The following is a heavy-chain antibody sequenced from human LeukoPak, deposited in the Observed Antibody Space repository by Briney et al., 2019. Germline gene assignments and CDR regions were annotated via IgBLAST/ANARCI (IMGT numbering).Heavy chain of an antibody. D-gene: IGHD6-19*01. CDR2: ITDSGGST. Sequence: SGGSLRLSCAASGFTVSSNYMTWVRQAPGKGLEWVSSITDSGGSTYYADSVKGRFTISRDNSKNTLYLQMNSLRAEDTAIYYCADWFRSGWYDHYWGQGTLVTVSS. CDR3: ADWFRSGWYDHY. CDR1: GFTVSSNY. V-gene: IGHV3-23*01. J-gene: IGHJ4*02.